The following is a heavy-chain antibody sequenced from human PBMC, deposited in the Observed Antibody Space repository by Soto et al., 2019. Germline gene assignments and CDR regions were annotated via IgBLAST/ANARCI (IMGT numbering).Heavy chain of an antibody. CDR3: SRGVDAYKGGKY. CDR1: GRSFSGFY. D-gene: IGHD1-1*01. CDR2: IHPSGSI. V-gene: IGHV4-34*01. Sequence: SDNLSLTYAVYGRSFSGFYWNWIRQSPGKGLEWIGEIHPSGSINYNPSLKSRVIISLDASKDQFSLEVTSVTAADTAIYYCSRGVDAYKGGKYWGQG. J-gene: IGHJ4*02.